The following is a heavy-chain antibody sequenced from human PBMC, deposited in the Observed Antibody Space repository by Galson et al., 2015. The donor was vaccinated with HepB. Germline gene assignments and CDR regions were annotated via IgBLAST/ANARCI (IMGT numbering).Heavy chain of an antibody. CDR3: AMQAVCSSTICYFRAEADDFDI. CDR1: GYSFTSYW. Sequence: QSGAEVKKPGESLKISCKGSGYSFTSYWIGWVRQMPGKGLEWMGIIYPGDSDTRYSPSFQGQVTISADKSISTAYLQWSNLKASDTAMYYCAMQAVCSSTICYFRAEADDFDICGQGRMVTVSS. V-gene: IGHV5-51*01. D-gene: IGHD2-2*01. J-gene: IGHJ3*02. CDR2: IYPGDSDT.